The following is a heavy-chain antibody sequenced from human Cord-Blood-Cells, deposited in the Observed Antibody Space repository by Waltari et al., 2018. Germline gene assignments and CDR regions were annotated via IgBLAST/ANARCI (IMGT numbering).Heavy chain of an antibody. CDR1: GYTFTDYY. CDR2: VDTEDGEK. CDR3: ATDRPHLVGATSHYYYGMDV. V-gene: IGHV1-69-2*01. Sequence: EVQLVQSGAEVKKPGAPVKIPCKVSGYTFTDYYMHWVQQAPGKGLEWMGLVDTEDGEKRYAGKSQGRVTITADTSTDTAYMELSSLRSEDTAVYYCATDRPHLVGATSHYYYGMDVWGQGTTVTVSS. D-gene: IGHD1-26*01. J-gene: IGHJ6*02.